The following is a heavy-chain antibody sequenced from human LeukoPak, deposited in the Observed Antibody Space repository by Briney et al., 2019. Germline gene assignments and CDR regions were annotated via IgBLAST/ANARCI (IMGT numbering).Heavy chain of an antibody. J-gene: IGHJ4*02. V-gene: IGHV3-30-3*01. CDR1: GFTFSSYA. Sequence: PGRSLRLSRAASGFTFSSYAMHWVRQAPGKGLERVAVISYDGSNKYYADSVKGRFTISRDNSKNTLYLQMNSLRAEDTAVYYCAGAIVVVPAASLDYWGQGTLVTVSS. CDR2: ISYDGSNK. D-gene: IGHD2-2*01. CDR3: AGAIVVVPAASLDY.